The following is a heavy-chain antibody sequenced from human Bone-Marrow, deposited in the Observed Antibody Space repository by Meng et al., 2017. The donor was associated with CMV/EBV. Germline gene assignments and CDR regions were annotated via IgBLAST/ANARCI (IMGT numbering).Heavy chain of an antibody. CDR3: ATSSGYCSSTSCYSVVEYCMDV. CDR2: IIPILGIA. Sequence: SVKVSCKASGYTFTAYYIHWVRQAPGQGLKWMGGIIPILGIANYAQKFQGRVTITADKSTSTAYMELSSLRSEDTAVYYCATSSGYCSSTSCYSVVEYCMDVWGQGTTVTVSS. D-gene: IGHD2-2*01. J-gene: IGHJ6*02. CDR1: GYTFTAYY. V-gene: IGHV1-69*10.